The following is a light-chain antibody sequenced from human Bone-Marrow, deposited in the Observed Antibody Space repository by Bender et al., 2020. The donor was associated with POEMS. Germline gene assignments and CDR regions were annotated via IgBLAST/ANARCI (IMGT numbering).Light chain of an antibody. J-gene: IGLJ2*01. CDR3: SSYTSSSTLVV. Sequence: QSALTQPASVSGSPGQSITISCTGTNSDVGTYNFVSWFQQHPGKAPKLLIHEVNQRPSGVSHRFSGSKSGNTASLTISGLQAEDEADYYCSSYTSSSTLVVFGGGTKLTVL. CDR2: EVN. CDR1: NSDVGTYNF. V-gene: IGLV2-14*02.